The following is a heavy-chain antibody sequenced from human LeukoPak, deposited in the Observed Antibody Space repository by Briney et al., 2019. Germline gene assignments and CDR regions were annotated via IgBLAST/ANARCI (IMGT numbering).Heavy chain of an antibody. CDR1: GGSFSGYY. CDR2: INHSGST. V-gene: IGHV4-34*01. Sequence: SETLSLTCAVYGGSFSGYYWSWIRQPPGKGLEWIGEINHSGSTNYNPSLKSRVTISVDTSKNQFSLKLSSVTAADTAVYYCARLDGGGWADYYNYYMDVWGKGTTVTVSS. J-gene: IGHJ6*03. CDR3: ARLDGGGWADYYNYYMDV. D-gene: IGHD2-15*01.